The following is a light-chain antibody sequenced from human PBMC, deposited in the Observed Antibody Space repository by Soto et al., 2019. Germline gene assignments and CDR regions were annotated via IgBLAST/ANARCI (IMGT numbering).Light chain of an antibody. Sequence: EIVMTQSPATLSVSPGETATLSCSASQSVSSKLAWYQQKPGQAPRLLIYGASTRATGIAARFSGSGSGTEFTLTISSLQSEDFAVYYCQQYNNWPPVTFGQGTKLEIK. CDR1: QSVSSK. J-gene: IGKJ2*01. V-gene: IGKV3-15*01. CDR2: GAS. CDR3: QQYNNWPPVT.